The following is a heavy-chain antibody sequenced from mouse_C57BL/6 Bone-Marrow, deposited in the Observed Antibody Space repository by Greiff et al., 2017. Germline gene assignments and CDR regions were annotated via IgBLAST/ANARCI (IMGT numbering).Heavy chain of an antibody. J-gene: IGHJ2*01. CDR1: GYTFTDYY. CDR3: ARYGSRPSDY. Sequence: EVQLQQSGPELVKPGASVKISCKASGYTFTDYYMNWVKQSHGKSLEWIGDINPNNGGTSYNQKFKGKATLTVDKSSSTAYMELRSLTSEDSAVYYCARYGSRPSDYWGQGTTLTVSS. D-gene: IGHD1-1*01. CDR2: INPNNGGT. V-gene: IGHV1-26*01.